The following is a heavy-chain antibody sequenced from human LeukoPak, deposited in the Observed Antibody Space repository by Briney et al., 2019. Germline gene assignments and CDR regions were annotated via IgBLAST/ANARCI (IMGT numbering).Heavy chain of an antibody. Sequence: MTSETLSLTCTVSGDSISTYFWSWIRQPAGKGLEWIGSIYYSGSTYYNPSLKSRVTISVDTSKNQFSLKLSSVTAADTAVYYCARGPLWFGERIFDYWGQGTLVTVSS. CDR1: GDSISTYF. J-gene: IGHJ4*02. CDR2: IYYSGST. D-gene: IGHD3-10*01. V-gene: IGHV4-4*07. CDR3: ARGPLWFGERIFDY.